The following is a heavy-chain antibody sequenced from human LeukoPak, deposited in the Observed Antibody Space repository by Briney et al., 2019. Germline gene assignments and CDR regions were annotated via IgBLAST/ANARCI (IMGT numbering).Heavy chain of an antibody. CDR1: GFTFSNAW. Sequence: NPGGSLRLSCAASGFTFSNAWMSWVRQAPGKGLEWVGRIKSKTDGGTTDYAAPVKGRFTISRDDSKNTLYLQMNSLKTEDTAVYYCTTGYCSGGSCFYFDYWGQGTLVTVSS. CDR3: TTGYCSGGSCFYFDY. CDR2: IKSKTDGGTT. J-gene: IGHJ4*02. D-gene: IGHD2-15*01. V-gene: IGHV3-15*01.